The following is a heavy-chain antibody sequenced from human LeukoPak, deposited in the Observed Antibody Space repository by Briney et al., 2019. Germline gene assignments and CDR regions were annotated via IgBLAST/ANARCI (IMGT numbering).Heavy chain of an antibody. J-gene: IGHJ4*02. Sequence: SETLSLTCTVSGGSISSSSYYWGWIRQPPGKGLEWVGSIYYSGSTYYNPSLKSRVTISVDTSKNQFSLKLSSVTAADTAVYYCARHSIAAAGTDIDYWGQGTLVTVSS. V-gene: IGHV4-39*01. D-gene: IGHD6-13*01. CDR2: IYYSGST. CDR1: GGSISSSSYY. CDR3: ARHSIAAAGTDIDY.